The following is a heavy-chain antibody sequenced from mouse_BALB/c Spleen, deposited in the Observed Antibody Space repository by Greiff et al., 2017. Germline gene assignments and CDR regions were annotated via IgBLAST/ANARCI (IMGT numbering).Heavy chain of an antibody. CDR3: ARSGWLLPAMDY. V-gene: IGHV3-2*02. Sequence: EVQRVESGPGLVKPSQSLSLTCTVTGYSITSDYAWNWIRQFPGNKLEWMGYISYSGSTSYNPSLKSRISITRDTSKNQFFLQLNSVTTEDTATYYCARSGWLLPAMDYWGQGTSGTVSS. CDR1: GYSITSDYA. CDR2: ISYSGST. D-gene: IGHD2-3*01. J-gene: IGHJ4*01.